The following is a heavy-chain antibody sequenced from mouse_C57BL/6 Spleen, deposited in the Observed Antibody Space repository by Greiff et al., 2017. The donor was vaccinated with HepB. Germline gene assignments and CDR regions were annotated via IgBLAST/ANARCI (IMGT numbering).Heavy chain of an antibody. CDR1: GYTFTNYW. J-gene: IGHJ1*03. D-gene: IGHD4-1*01. Sequence: VQLVESGAELVRPGTSVKMSCKASGYTFTNYWIGWAKQRPGHGLEWIGDIYPGGGYTNYNEKFKGKATLTADKSSSTAYMQFSSLTSEDSAIYYCAREVGRNWYFDVWGTGTTVTVSS. CDR2: IYPGGGYT. CDR3: AREVGRNWYFDV. V-gene: IGHV1-63*01.